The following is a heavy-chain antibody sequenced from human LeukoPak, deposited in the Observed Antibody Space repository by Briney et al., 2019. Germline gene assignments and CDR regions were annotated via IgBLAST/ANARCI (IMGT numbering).Heavy chain of an antibody. CDR2: IWYDGSIR. CDR3: ARASSGWSTDY. V-gene: IGHV3-33*08. D-gene: IGHD6-19*01. Sequence: GGSLRLSCVVSGFTFSSYSMNWVRQAPGKGLEWVAVIWYDGSIRYYADSVKGRFTISRDNSKNTLYLQMNSLRAEDTAVYFCARASSGWSTDYWGQGTLVTVSS. CDR1: GFTFSSYS. J-gene: IGHJ4*02.